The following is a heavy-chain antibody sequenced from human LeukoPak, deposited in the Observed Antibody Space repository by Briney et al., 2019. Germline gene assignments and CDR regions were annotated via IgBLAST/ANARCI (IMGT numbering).Heavy chain of an antibody. V-gene: IGHV4-59*08. Sequence: SETLSLTCTVSGGSISSYYWSWIRQPPGKGLEWIGYIYYSGSTNYNPSLKSRVTISVDTSKNQFSLKLSSVTAADTAVYYCARQEAHYGDYALGDVWGQGTTVTVSS. CDR1: GGSISSYY. CDR3: ARQEAHYGDYALGDV. D-gene: IGHD4-17*01. CDR2: IYYSGST. J-gene: IGHJ6*02.